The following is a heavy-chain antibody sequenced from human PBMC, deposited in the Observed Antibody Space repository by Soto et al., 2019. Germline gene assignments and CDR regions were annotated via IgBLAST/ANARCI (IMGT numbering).Heavy chain of an antibody. Sequence: SETLSLTCTVSRGSISSYYWSWIRQPPGEGLEWIGYIYHSGSTYYNPSFKSRVTISIDRSKNQFSLKLSSVTAADTAVYYCEAGGGLPRYYWGQGTLVTVSS. J-gene: IGHJ4*02. D-gene: IGHD5-12*01. CDR3: EAGGGLPRYY. V-gene: IGHV4-59*04. CDR1: RGSISSYY. CDR2: IYHSGST.